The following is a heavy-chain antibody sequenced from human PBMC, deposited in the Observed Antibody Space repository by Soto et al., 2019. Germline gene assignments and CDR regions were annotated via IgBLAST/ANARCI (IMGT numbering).Heavy chain of an antibody. CDR3: ARGPVYPPYYYGMDV. CDR2: INHSGST. V-gene: IGHV4-34*01. Sequence: SETLSLTCAVYGGSFSGYYWSWIRQPPGKGLEWIGEINHSGSTNYNPSLKSRVTISVDTSKNQFSLKLSSVTAADTAVYYCARGPVYPPYYYGMDVWGQGTTVTVSS. CDR1: GGSFSGYY. J-gene: IGHJ6*02.